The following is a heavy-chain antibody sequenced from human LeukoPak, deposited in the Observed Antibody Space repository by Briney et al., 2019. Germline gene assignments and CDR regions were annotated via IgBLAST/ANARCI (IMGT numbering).Heavy chain of an antibody. V-gene: IGHV3-7*01. Sequence: ETGGSLRLSCAASGFTFSSYWMGWVRQAPGQGLEWVANIRHDGSEKHYVDSVTGRFTISRDNAKNSLYLQMSNLTDEDTAVYYCARDHGSSGYDIMDVWGQGTTVTVSS. J-gene: IGHJ6*02. D-gene: IGHD5-12*01. CDR1: GFTFSSYW. CDR3: ARDHGSSGYDIMDV. CDR2: IRHDGSEK.